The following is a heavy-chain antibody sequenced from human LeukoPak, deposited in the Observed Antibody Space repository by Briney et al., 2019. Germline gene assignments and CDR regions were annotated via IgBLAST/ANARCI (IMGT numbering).Heavy chain of an antibody. CDR3: ARGRKYYYDSSGYYPVFDP. V-gene: IGHV4-4*07. Sequence: SETLSLTCTVSGGSISSYYWSWIRQPAGKGLEWIGRIYTSGSTNYNPPLKSRVTMSVDTSKNQFSLKLSSVTAADTAVYYCARGRKYYYDSSGYYPVFDPWGQGTLVTVSS. CDR1: GGSISSYY. CDR2: IYTSGST. J-gene: IGHJ5*02. D-gene: IGHD3-22*01.